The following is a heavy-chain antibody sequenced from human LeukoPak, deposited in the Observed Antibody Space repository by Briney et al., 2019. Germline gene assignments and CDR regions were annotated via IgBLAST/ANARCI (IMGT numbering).Heavy chain of an antibody. J-gene: IGHJ6*04. CDR1: GFTFSSYS. D-gene: IGHD4-17*01. CDR3: ARDQYGDYAMDV. V-gene: IGHV3-21*01. CDR2: ISVSNNYI. Sequence: GGSLRLSCAASGFTFSSYSMNWVRQAPGKGLEWVSSISVSNNYIYYADSVKGRFTISRDTAKNSLHLQMDSLRAEDTAVYYCARDQYGDYAMDVWGKGTTVTVSS.